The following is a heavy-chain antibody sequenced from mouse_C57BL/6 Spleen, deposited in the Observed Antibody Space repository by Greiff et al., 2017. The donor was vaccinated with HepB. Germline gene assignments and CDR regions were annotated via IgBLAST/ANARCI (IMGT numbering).Heavy chain of an antibody. D-gene: IGHD1-1*01. V-gene: IGHV1-19*01. CDR1: GYTFTDYY. CDR2: INPYNGGT. CDR3: ARLPITTVVAPGYFDV. Sequence: VQLQQSGPVLVKPGASVKMSCKASGYTFTDYYMNWVKQSHGKSLEWIGVINPYNGGTSYNQKFKGKATLTVDKSSSTAYMELNSLTSEDSAVYYCARLPITTVVAPGYFDVWGTGTTVTVSS. J-gene: IGHJ1*03.